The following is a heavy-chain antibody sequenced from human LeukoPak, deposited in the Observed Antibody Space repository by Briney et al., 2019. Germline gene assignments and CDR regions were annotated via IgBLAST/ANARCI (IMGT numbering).Heavy chain of an antibody. V-gene: IGHV3-53*01. Sequence: WGSLRLSCAASGFIVSSNYMSWVRQAPGKGLEWVSVIYSGGSTKHADSVKGRFTISRDNSKNTLYLQMNSLRAEDTAVYYCVRDSRNCGGDCYAFDIWGQGTMVSVSS. CDR3: VRDSRNCGGDCYAFDI. D-gene: IGHD2-21*02. CDR2: IYSGGST. CDR1: GFIVSSNY. J-gene: IGHJ3*02.